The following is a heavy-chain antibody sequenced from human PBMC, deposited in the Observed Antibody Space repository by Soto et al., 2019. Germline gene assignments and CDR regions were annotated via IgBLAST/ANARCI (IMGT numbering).Heavy chain of an antibody. Sequence: ASVKASCKVSGYTLTELSMHWVRQAPGKGLEWMGGFDPEDGETIYAQKFQGRVTMTEDTSTDTAYMELSSLRSEDTAVYYCAKRYDSSGYYYVGFACCGQGALVTVS. CDR3: AKRYDSSGYYYVGFAC. D-gene: IGHD3-22*01. J-gene: IGHJ4*02. V-gene: IGHV1-24*01. CDR2: FDPEDGET. CDR1: GYTLTELS.